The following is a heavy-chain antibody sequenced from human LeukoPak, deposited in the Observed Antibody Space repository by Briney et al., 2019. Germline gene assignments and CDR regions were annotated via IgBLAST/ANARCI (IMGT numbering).Heavy chain of an antibody. V-gene: IGHV3-21*01. Sequence: PGGSLRLSCAVSGSIFSSYAMSWVRQAPGKGLEWVSSISSSSSYIYYADSVKGRFTISRDNAKNSLYLQMNSLRAEDTAVYYCAREVDYDFWSGQSPEAAFDIWGQGTMVTVSS. CDR2: ISSSSSYI. J-gene: IGHJ3*02. CDR3: AREVDYDFWSGQSPEAAFDI. CDR1: GSIFSSYA. D-gene: IGHD3-3*01.